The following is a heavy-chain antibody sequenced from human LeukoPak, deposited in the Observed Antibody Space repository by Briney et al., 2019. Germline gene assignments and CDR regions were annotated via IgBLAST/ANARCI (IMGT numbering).Heavy chain of an antibody. Sequence: GGSLRLSCAASGFTFNNHALTWVRQTPGKGLECVSAISGDGISPYYADSVRGRFTISRDNSKNTLYLQMNSLRAEDTAVYYCARDGGVEQWLANFDYWGQGTLVTVSS. J-gene: IGHJ4*02. V-gene: IGHV3-23*01. D-gene: IGHD6-19*01. CDR2: ISGDGISP. CDR3: ARDGGVEQWLANFDY. CDR1: GFTFNNHA.